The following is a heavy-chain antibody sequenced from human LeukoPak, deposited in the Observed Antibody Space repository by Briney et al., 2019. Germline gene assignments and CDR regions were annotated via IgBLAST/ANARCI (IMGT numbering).Heavy chain of an antibody. J-gene: IGHJ4*02. Sequence: GGSLRLSCAASGFTFSSYGMHWVRQSPGRGLEWVSFLSFDGSNEFYADSLKGRFTISRDNSKDTLYLQMDSLRAEDTALYYCARDRSDGFDYWGQGTLVTVSS. CDR2: LSFDGSNE. CDR3: ARDRSDGFDY. CDR1: GFTFSSYG. V-gene: IGHV3-30*03.